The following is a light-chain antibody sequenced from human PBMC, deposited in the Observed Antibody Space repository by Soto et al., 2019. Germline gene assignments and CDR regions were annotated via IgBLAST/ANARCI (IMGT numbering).Light chain of an antibody. V-gene: IGKV1-5*03. CDR1: QSISSW. J-gene: IGKJ1*01. Sequence: DIQMTQSPSTLSASVGDRVTITCRASQSISSWLAWCQQKPGKAPKLLIYKASTLKSGVPSRFSGSGSGTEFTLTISSLQPEDFATYFCQQYNRYSWTFGQGTKVDIK. CDR2: KAS. CDR3: QQYNRYSWT.